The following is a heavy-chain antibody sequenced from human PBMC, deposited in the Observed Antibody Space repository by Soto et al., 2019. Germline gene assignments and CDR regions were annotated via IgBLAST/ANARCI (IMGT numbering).Heavy chain of an antibody. CDR3: ARAPQADGYNRDYYYGMDV. D-gene: IGHD5-12*01. V-gene: IGHV1-8*01. J-gene: IGHJ6*02. Sequence: GASLKVSCKASGYTFTSYDINWVRQATGQGLEWMGWMNPNSGNTGYAQKFQGRVTMTRDTSTSTVYMELSSLRSEDTAVYYCARAPQADGYNRDYYYGMDVWGQGTTVTVSS. CDR1: GYTFTSYD. CDR2: MNPNSGNT.